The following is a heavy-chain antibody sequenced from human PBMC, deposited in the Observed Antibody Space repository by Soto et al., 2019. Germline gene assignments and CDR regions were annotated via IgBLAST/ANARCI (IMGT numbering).Heavy chain of an antibody. CDR2: IFSNDEK. D-gene: IGHD5-12*01. J-gene: IGHJ4*02. CDR1: GFSLSNARMG. CDR3: ARIDGFDTMWVLGFDY. V-gene: IGHV2-26*01. Sequence: QVTLKESGPVLVKPTETLTLTCTVSGFSLSNARMGVSWIRQHPGKALEWLAHIFSNDEKSYSTSLKSRLTISKDTSKSQVVLTMTTMDPVDTATYYCARIDGFDTMWVLGFDYWGQGTLVTVSS.